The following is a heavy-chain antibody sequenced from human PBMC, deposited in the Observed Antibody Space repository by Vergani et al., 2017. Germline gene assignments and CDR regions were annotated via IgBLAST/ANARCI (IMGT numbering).Heavy chain of an antibody. CDR3: AGLVRITIFGAGLAYYMDV. V-gene: IGHV4-34*01. D-gene: IGHD3-3*01. J-gene: IGHJ6*03. CDR2: INHSGST. CDR1: GGSFSGYY. Sequence: QVQLQESGPGLVKPSETLSLTCAVYGGSFSGYYWSWIRQPPGKGLEWIGEINHSGSTNYNPSLKSRVTISVDTAKNQFSLRLSSVTAADTAVYYGAGLVRITIFGAGLAYYMDVWGKGTTVTVAS.